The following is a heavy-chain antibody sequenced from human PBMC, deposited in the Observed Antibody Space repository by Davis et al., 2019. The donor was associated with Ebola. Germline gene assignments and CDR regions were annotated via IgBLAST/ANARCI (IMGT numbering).Heavy chain of an antibody. CDR1: GYTFTYRY. V-gene: IGHV1-45*02. Sequence: SVKVSCKASGYTFTYRYLHWVRQAPGQALEWMGWITPFNGNTNYAQKFQDRVTITRDRSMSTAYMELSSLRSEDTAMYYCASSQGIAAAGTRKGGYYGMDVWAKGPRSPSPQ. D-gene: IGHD6-13*01. CDR3: ASSQGIAAAGTRKGGYYGMDV. CDR2: ITPFNGNT. J-gene: IGHJ6*04.